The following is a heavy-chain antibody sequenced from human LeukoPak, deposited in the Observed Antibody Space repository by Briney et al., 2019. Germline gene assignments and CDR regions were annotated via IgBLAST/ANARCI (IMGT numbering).Heavy chain of an antibody. CDR3: ASHSSGWQQTYFDY. D-gene: IGHD6-19*01. CDR2: INFSVGSI. Sequence: ASVKVSCKAFGYTFTSHYMHWVRQAPGQGLEWMGKINFSVGSIDYVQKFQGRVTMTRDTSTSKVYMELSSLRSEDTAVYYCASHSSGWQQTYFDYWGQGTLVTVSS. J-gene: IGHJ4*02. CDR1: GYTFTSHY. V-gene: IGHV1-46*01.